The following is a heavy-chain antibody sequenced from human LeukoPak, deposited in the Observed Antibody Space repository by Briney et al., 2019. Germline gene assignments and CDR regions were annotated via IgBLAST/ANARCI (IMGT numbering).Heavy chain of an antibody. CDR1: GGSFSGYY. V-gene: IGHV4-34*01. D-gene: IGHD1-26*01. CDR3: ARDSGSPRAIDY. J-gene: IGHJ4*02. CDR2: INHSGST. Sequence: PSETLSLTCAVYGGSFSGYYWSWIRQPPGKGLEWIGEINHSGSTNYNPSLKSRVTISVDTSKNQSSLRLSSVTAADTAVYYCARDSGSPRAIDYWGQGTLVTVSS.